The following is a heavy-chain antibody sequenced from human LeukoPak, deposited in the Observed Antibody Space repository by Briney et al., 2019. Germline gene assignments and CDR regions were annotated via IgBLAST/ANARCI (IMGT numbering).Heavy chain of an antibody. CDR2: ISGSGGST. Sequence: GGSLRLSCAASGFTFSKYAMSWVRQVPEKGLEWVSGISGSGGSTYYADSVKGRFTISRDNSKNTLHLQMNSLRAEDTALYYCAEWDSVYWYFDLWGRGTLVTVSS. CDR1: GFTFSKYA. J-gene: IGHJ2*01. CDR3: AEWDSVYWYFDL. V-gene: IGHV3-23*01. D-gene: IGHD1-26*01.